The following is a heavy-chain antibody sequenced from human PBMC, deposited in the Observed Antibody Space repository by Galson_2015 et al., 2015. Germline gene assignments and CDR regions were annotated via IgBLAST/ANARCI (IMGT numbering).Heavy chain of an antibody. CDR3: AKSLDIPAAAGSRGYYFDY. Sequence: SLRLSCAASGFTFSSYAMSWVRQAPGKGLEWVSGISGTGGSTYNADSVEGRFTISRDNSKNTLSLQMNSLGAEDTAVYYCAKSLDIPAAAGSRGYYFDYWGQGTLITVSS. V-gene: IGHV3-23*01. J-gene: IGHJ4*02. D-gene: IGHD6-13*01. CDR2: ISGTGGST. CDR1: GFTFSSYA.